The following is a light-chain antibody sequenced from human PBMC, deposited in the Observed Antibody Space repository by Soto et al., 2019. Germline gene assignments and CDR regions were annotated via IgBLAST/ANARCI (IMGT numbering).Light chain of an antibody. CDR1: NSNIGKND. J-gene: IGLJ1*01. Sequence: QPVLTQPPSVSGTPGQRVTISCSGSNSNIGKNDVYWYRHLPGTAPRLLIYVDDQRPSGVPDRFSASKSGTSASLAISGLRSDDEADYYCAAWHDSLSAFVFATGTKLTVL. V-gene: IGLV1-47*02. CDR2: VDD. CDR3: AAWHDSLSAFV.